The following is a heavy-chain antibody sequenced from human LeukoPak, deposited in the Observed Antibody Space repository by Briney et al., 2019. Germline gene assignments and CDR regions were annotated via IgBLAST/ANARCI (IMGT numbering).Heavy chain of an antibody. CDR2: ISGSGGST. D-gene: IGHD3-10*01. J-gene: IGHJ4*02. Sequence: GGPLRLSCAASGFTFSSYAMSWFRQAPGKGLEWVSAISGSGGSTYYADSVKGRFTISRDNSKNTLYLQMNSLRAEDTAVYYCAKDQVRASGPYWGQGTLVTVSS. V-gene: IGHV3-23*01. CDR1: GFTFSSYA. CDR3: AKDQVRASGPY.